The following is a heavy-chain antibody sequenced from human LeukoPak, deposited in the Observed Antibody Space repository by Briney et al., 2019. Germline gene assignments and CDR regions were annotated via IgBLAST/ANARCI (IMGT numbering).Heavy chain of an antibody. CDR1: GFTFSSYW. D-gene: IGHD3-22*01. Sequence: GGSLRLSCAASGFTFSSYWMHWVRQAPGKGLVWVSRIDTDGSNTGYADSVKGRFTISRDNAKNTVYLQINSLRAEDTALYCCARAMLDSSGRDYWGQGTLVTVSS. V-gene: IGHV3-74*01. CDR3: ARAMLDSSGRDY. J-gene: IGHJ4*02. CDR2: IDTDGSNT.